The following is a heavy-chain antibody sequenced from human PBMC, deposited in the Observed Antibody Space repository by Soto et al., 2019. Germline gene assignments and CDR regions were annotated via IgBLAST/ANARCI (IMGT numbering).Heavy chain of an antibody. CDR1: GVTFRKLW. J-gene: IGHJ1*01. Sequence: EVQLVQSGGGLAQPGKSLRLSCAASGVTFRKLWMHWVRQVPGKGPVWVSYISSYGTTTDYAGSVKGRFTISRDNAKDTLSLQMDSVSADDTAVYYCAIQDCTNDVCLKAAVTVGGARESWGQGTLVTVSS. D-gene: IGHD2-8*01. CDR2: ISSYGTTT. V-gene: IGHV3-74*01. CDR3: AIQDCTNDVCLKAAVTVGGARES.